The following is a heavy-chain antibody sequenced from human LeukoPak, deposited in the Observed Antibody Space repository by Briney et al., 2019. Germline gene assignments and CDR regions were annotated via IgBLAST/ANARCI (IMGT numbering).Heavy chain of an antibody. V-gene: IGHV3-53*01. CDR3: ARGDLPGHWYIDL. J-gene: IGHJ2*01. Sequence: ETLSLTCAVSGVTFSGYYWSWVRQAPGKGLEWIGEINSGGNTYYTDSVKGRFTISGDTSKTTVYLQMNSLRAEDTAVYCCARGDLPGHWYIDLWGRGTLVTVSS. CDR2: INSGGNT. D-gene: IGHD3-16*01. CDR1: GVTFSGYY.